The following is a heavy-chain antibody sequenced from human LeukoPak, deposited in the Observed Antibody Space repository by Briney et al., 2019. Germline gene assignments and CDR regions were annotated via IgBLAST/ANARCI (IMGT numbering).Heavy chain of an antibody. CDR1: DGSISSGGYY. V-gene: IGHV4-31*03. CDR2: IYYSGST. Sequence: PSETLSLTCTVSDGSISSGGYYWSWIRQHPGKGLEWIGYIYYSGSTYYNPSLKSRVTISVDTSKNQFSLKLSSVTAADTAVYYCARAGPYCSSTSCRTGPYYYGMDVWGQGTTVTVSS. CDR3: ARAGPYCSSTSCRTGPYYYGMDV. J-gene: IGHJ6*02. D-gene: IGHD2-2*01.